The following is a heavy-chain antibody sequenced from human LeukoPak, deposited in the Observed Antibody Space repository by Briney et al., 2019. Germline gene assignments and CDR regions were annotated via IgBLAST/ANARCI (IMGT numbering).Heavy chain of an antibody. CDR1: GFIFIDYD. CDR3: ARDLMWLVDY. Sequence: GGSLRLSCAASGFIFIDYDFHWVRQAPGKGLEWLAYISKDAAFMFYADSVRGRFTVSRDNSKRTVYLQLNSLRAEDTALYYCARDLMWLVDYWGQGTLVTFSS. D-gene: IGHD6-19*01. V-gene: IGHV3-30*04. CDR2: ISKDAAFM. J-gene: IGHJ4*02.